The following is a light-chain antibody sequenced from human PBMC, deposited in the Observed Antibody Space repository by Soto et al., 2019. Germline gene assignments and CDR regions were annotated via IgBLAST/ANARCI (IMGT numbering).Light chain of an antibody. CDR3: QQCNSWPRT. V-gene: IGKV3-15*01. J-gene: IGKJ2*01. Sequence: EIVMTQSPATLSVTQGERATLSCRASQSVSGNLAWYQHKPGQAPRLLIYGASTRATGIPARFSGSGSGTEFTLTISSLQSEDFAVYYCQQCNSWPRTFGQGTKLEIK. CDR1: QSVSGN. CDR2: GAS.